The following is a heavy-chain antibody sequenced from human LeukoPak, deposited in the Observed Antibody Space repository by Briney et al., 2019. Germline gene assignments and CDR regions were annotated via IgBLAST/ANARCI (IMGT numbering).Heavy chain of an antibody. CDR2: IYYSGST. D-gene: IGHD6-19*01. CDR3: AREPDSSGGDY. Sequence: PSETLSLTCTVSGGSVSSGSYYWSWIRQPPGKGLEWIGYIYYSGSTNYNPSLKSRVTISVDTSKNQFSLKLSSVTAADTAVYYCAREPDSSGGDYWGQGTPVTVSS. V-gene: IGHV4-61*01. CDR1: GGSVSSGSYY. J-gene: IGHJ4*02.